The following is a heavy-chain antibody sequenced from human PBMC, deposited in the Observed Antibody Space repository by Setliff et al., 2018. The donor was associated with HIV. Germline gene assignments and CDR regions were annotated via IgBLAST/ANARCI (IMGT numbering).Heavy chain of an antibody. CDR1: GFTFSSYS. CDR3: AREELGSSYYFDY. D-gene: IGHD7-27*01. CDR2: ISSGSDYI. V-gene: IGHV3-21*01. Sequence: GGSLRLSCAASGFTFSSYSMNWVRQAPGKGLEWVSSISSGSDYIYYADSVRGRFTISRDNAKNSLYLQMNSLRVEDTAVYYCAREELGSSYYFDYWGQGTLVTVSS. J-gene: IGHJ4*02.